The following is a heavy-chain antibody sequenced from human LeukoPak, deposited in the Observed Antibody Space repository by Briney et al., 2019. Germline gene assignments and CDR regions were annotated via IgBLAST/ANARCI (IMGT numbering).Heavy chain of an antibody. V-gene: IGHV3-30*02. Sequence: GGTLRLSCAASGFTFRSYGMHWVRQAPGKGLEWVAFIRYDGSNKYYADSVKGRFTISRDNSKNTLYLQMNSLRAEDTAVYYCARDYPYSYYMNVWGNGTTVTVSS. J-gene: IGHJ6*03. D-gene: IGHD4-11*01. CDR3: ARDYPYSYYMNV. CDR1: GFTFRSYG. CDR2: IRYDGSNK.